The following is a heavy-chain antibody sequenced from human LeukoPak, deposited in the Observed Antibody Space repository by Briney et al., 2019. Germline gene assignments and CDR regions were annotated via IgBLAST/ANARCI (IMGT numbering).Heavy chain of an antibody. CDR3: ARRAYYYDSSGYYRAYYFDY. J-gene: IGHJ4*02. CDR1: GGSISSYY. D-gene: IGHD3-22*01. CDR2: IYYSGST. Sequence: PSETLSLTCTVSGGSISSYYWSWIRQPPGKGLEWIGYIYYSGSTNYNPSLKSRVTISVDTSKNQFSLKLSSVTAADTAVYYCARRAYYYDSSGYYRAYYFDYWGQGTLVTVSS. V-gene: IGHV4-59*08.